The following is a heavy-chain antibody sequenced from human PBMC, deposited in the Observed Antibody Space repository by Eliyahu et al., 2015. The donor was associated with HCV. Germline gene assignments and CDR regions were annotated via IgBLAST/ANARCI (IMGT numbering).Heavy chain of an antibody. J-gene: IGHJ6*02. V-gene: IGHV2-70*15. Sequence: QVTLRESGPALVKPTQTLTLTCTFSGFSLRTSAMCVXWIRQPPGKALEWLARIDWDDDKYYSTSLKTRLTISKDTSKNQVVLTMTNMDPVDTATYYCARVLSRYASGSYYRHYYYGMDVWGQGTTVTVSS. CDR1: GFSLRTSAMC. D-gene: IGHD3-10*01. CDR2: IDWDDDK. CDR3: ARVLSRYASGSYYRHYYYGMDV.